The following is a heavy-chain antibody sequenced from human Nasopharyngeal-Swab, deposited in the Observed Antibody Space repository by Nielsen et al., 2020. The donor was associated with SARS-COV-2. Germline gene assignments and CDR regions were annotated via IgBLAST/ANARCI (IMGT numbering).Heavy chain of an antibody. CDR3: ARGAYYDSRGAFDI. CDR2: ISSSSSYI. J-gene: IGHJ3*02. V-gene: IGHV3-21*01. Sequence: GGSLRLSCAASGFTFVKYAMNWVRQAPGKGLEWVSSISSSSSYIYYADSVKGRFTISRDNAKNSLYLQMNSLRAEDTAVYYCARGAYYDSRGAFDIWGQGTMVTVSS. CDR1: GFTFVKYA. D-gene: IGHD3-22*01.